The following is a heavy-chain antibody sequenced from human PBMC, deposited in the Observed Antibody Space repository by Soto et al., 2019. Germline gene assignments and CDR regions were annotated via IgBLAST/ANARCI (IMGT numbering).Heavy chain of an antibody. CDR1: GGSISSGGYY. Sequence: SETLSLTCTVSGGSISSGGYYWSWIRQHPGKGLEWIGYIYYSGSTYYNPSLKSRVTISVDTSKNQFSLKLSSVTAADTAVYYCARDFGGSYYNYYGMDVWGQGTTVTVSS. CDR2: IYYSGST. J-gene: IGHJ6*02. D-gene: IGHD1-26*01. V-gene: IGHV4-31*03. CDR3: ARDFGGSYYNYYGMDV.